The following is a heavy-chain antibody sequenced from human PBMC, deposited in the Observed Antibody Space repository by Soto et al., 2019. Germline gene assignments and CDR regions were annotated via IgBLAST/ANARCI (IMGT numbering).Heavy chain of an antibody. Sequence: VGSLRLSCATSGFTFSGAWMNWVRQAPGKGLEWVGLIKSKTDGGTIDYPAPVKGRFTISRDDSRNTLYLQMNSLKTEDTAVYYCATAHPRGPDYWGQGTLVTVSS. CDR2: IKSKTDGGTI. V-gene: IGHV3-15*01. CDR1: GFTFSGAW. J-gene: IGHJ4*02. CDR3: ATAHPRGPDY. D-gene: IGHD5-12*01.